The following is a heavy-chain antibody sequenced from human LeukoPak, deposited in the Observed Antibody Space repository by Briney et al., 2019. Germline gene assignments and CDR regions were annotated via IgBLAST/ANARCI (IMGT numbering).Heavy chain of an antibody. Sequence: SETLSLTCTVSGGSISTYYWSWIRQPPGKGLEWIGYIYYSGSTNYNPSLESRVTMSVDTSKNQFSLKLTSVTAADTAVYCCARLGVASRGYSFGPDYWGQGTLVTVSS. CDR2: IYYSGST. V-gene: IGHV4-59*08. J-gene: IGHJ4*02. D-gene: IGHD5-18*01. CDR1: GGSISTYY. CDR3: ARLGVASRGYSFGPDY.